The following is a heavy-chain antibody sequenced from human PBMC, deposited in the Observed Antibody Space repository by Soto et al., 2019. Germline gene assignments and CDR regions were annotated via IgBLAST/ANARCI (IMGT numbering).Heavy chain of an antibody. V-gene: IGHV4-4*02. CDR2: IYHSGST. D-gene: IGHD3-10*01. Sequence: PSETLSLTCAVSGGSISSSNWWSWVRQPPGKGLEWIGEIYHSGSTNYNPSLKSRVTISVDKSKNQFSLKLSSVTAADTAVYYCARDAMVRGVIPWFDPWGQGTLVTVSS. CDR3: ARDAMVRGVIPWFDP. CDR1: GGSISSSNW. J-gene: IGHJ5*02.